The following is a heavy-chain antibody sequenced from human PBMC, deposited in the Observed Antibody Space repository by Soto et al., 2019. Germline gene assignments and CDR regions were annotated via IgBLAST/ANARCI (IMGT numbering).Heavy chain of an antibody. D-gene: IGHD2-21*01. Sequence: QVQLVQSGGEVKKPGSSVKVSCKASGGTFSSYPISWVRQAPGQGLEWMGRIIPILNIANYAQKFQGRVTLTADKSTNTAYMELSSLRSEDTAVYYCARTRAATDSLYWFDPWGQGTLVTVSS. V-gene: IGHV1-69*02. CDR3: ARTRAATDSLYWFDP. CDR1: GGTFSSYP. J-gene: IGHJ5*02. CDR2: IIPILNIA.